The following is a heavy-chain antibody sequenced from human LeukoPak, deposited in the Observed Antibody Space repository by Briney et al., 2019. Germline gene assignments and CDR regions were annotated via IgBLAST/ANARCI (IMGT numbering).Heavy chain of an antibody. CDR2: IYYSGRT. CDR1: GGPISSGDYY. J-gene: IGHJ4*02. CDR3: AALQRPAAIDY. D-gene: IGHD2-2*01. Sequence: SETLSLTCTVSGGPISSGDYYWSWIRQPPGKGLEWIGYIYYSGRTYYNPSLKSRVTISVDTSKNQFSLNLTSVTAADTAVYYCAALQRPAAIDYWGQGTLVTVSS. V-gene: IGHV4-30-4*01.